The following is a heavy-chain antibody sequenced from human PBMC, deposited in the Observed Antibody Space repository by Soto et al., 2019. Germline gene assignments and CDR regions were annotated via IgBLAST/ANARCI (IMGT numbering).Heavy chain of an antibody. J-gene: IGHJ4*02. CDR3: AAWHLSRWFDY. CDR1: GFTFSTYW. V-gene: IGHV3-7*05. D-gene: IGHD3-16*02. Sequence: EVHLVESGGALVQPGGSLRLSCVGSGFTFSTYWMGWVRQVPGTGLEWVANIKSDGSEKSYVDSVKGRFTISRDNAGNSLCLQLTRLRAEDTVVYYCAAWHLSRWFDYWGQGTLVSVSS. CDR2: IKSDGSEK.